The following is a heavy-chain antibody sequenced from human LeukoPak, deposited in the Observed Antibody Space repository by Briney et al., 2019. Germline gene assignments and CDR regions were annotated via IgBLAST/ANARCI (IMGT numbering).Heavy chain of an antibody. D-gene: IGHD3-9*01. CDR1: GFTFSSYS. Sequence: PGGSLRLSCAASGFTFSSYSMNWVRQAPGKGLEWVSSISSSSSYIYYADSVKGRFTISRDNAKNSLYLQMNSLRAEDTAVYYCARDGTLRRYFDWYTEYYYYYMDVWGKGTTVTVSS. CDR3: ARDGTLRRYFDWYTEYYYYYMDV. J-gene: IGHJ6*03. V-gene: IGHV3-21*01. CDR2: ISSSSSYI.